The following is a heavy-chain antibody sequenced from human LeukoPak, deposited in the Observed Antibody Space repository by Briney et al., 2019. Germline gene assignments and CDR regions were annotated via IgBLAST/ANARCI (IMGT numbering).Heavy chain of an antibody. V-gene: IGHV3-7*01. Sequence: GGSLRLSCAASGFTFSDYYMSWIRQAPGKGLEWVANIKQDGSEKYYVDSVKGRFTISRDNAKNSLYLQMNSLRAEDTAVYYCARDCSSGRYSDYWGQGTLVTVSS. CDR2: IKQDGSEK. J-gene: IGHJ4*02. CDR1: GFTFSDYY. D-gene: IGHD6-19*01. CDR3: ARDCSSGRYSDY.